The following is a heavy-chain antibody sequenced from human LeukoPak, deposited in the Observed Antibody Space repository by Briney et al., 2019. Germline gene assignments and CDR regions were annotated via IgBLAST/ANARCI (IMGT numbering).Heavy chain of an antibody. J-gene: IGHJ4*02. V-gene: IGHV4-38-2*01. D-gene: IGHD3-9*01. CDR2: IYHSGNT. Sequence: SKTLSLTCAVSGFSISSGFYWAWIRQSPGKGLEWIANIYHSGNTYSNPSLKSRLTISVDTSMNNFSPRLTSVTAADTAVYYCARVARYTDYWSSSGGLWEYNFDYWGLGTLVTVSS. CDR3: ARVARYTDYWSSSGGLWEYNFDY. CDR1: GFSISSGFY.